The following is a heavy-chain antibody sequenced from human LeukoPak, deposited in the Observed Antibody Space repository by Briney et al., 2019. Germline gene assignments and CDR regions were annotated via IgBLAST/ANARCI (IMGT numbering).Heavy chain of an antibody. CDR1: GFTFSSYG. V-gene: IGHV3-30*02. CDR3: ASLYDILTGYSPNAFDI. D-gene: IGHD3-9*01. Sequence: PGGPLRLSCAASGFTFSSYGMHWARQAPGKGLEWVAFIRYDGSNKYYADSVKGRFTISRDNSKNTLYLQMNSLRAEDTAVYYCASLYDILTGYSPNAFDIWGQGTMVTVSS. J-gene: IGHJ3*02. CDR2: IRYDGSNK.